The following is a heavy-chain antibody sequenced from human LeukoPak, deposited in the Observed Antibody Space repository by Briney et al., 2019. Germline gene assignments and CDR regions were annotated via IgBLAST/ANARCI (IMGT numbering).Heavy chain of an antibody. Sequence: SETLSLTCIVSGGSISSSNYYWSWIWQSPGKGLEWIGYIYYTGTSYNPSLKSRVTISADTSKNQFSLNLSSVTAADTAVYYCASRKLGNDYWGQGTLVTVSS. CDR1: GGSISSSNYY. J-gene: IGHJ4*02. CDR3: ASRKLGNDY. D-gene: IGHD7-27*01. CDR2: IYYTGT. V-gene: IGHV4-61*01.